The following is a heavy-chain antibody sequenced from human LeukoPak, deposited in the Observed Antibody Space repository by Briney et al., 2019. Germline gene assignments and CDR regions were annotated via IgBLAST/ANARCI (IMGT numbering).Heavy chain of an antibody. D-gene: IGHD3-10*01. J-gene: IGHJ4*02. V-gene: IGHV4-38-2*01. CDR1: GYSISSGYY. CDR3: ARRSGSGYYYFDY. CDR2: IYHSGST. Sequence: KPSETLFLTCAVSGYSISSGYYWGWIRQPSGKGLEWIGSIYHSGSTYYNPSLKSRVTISVDTSKNQFSLKLNSVTAADTAVYYCARRSGSGYYYFDYWGQGTLVTVSS.